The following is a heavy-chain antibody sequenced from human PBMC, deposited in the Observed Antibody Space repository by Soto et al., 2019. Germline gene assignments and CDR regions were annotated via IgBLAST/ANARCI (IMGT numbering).Heavy chain of an antibody. Sequence: GGSLRLSCAASGFTFSSYAMSWVRQAPGKGLEWVSAISGSGGSTYYADSVKGRFTISRDNSKNTLYLQMNSLRAEDTAVYYCAKARDYYVFAPSFGPYDYWGQGTLVTVSS. CDR3: AKARDYYVFAPSFGPYDY. CDR1: GFTFSSYA. V-gene: IGHV3-23*01. D-gene: IGHD3-10*02. CDR2: ISGSGGST. J-gene: IGHJ4*02.